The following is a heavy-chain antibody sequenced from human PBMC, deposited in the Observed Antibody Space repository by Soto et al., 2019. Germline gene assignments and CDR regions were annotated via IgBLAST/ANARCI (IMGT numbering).Heavy chain of an antibody. Sequence: PSETLSLTCTVSGGSISSSSYYWGWIRQPPGKGLEWIGSIYYSGSTYYNPSLKSRVTISVDTSKNQFSLKLSSVTAADTAVYYCARGPPNDYWGQGTLVTVSS. CDR3: ARGPPNDY. CDR2: IYYSGST. CDR1: GGSISSSSYY. J-gene: IGHJ4*02. D-gene: IGHD7-27*01. V-gene: IGHV4-39*01.